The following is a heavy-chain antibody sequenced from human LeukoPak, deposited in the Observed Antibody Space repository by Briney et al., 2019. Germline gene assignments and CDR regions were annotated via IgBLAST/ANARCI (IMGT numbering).Heavy chain of an antibody. Sequence: GGSLRLSCAASGFTFSSYAMSWVRQAPGKGLEWISGISGSGGSTYYAYSVKGRFTISRDNSKNTLYLQMNSLRVEDTAVYYCANDDYYDSSGQLDAFDIWGQGTMVTVSS. V-gene: IGHV3-23*01. J-gene: IGHJ3*02. CDR1: GFTFSSYA. D-gene: IGHD3-22*01. CDR3: ANDDYYDSSGQLDAFDI. CDR2: ISGSGGST.